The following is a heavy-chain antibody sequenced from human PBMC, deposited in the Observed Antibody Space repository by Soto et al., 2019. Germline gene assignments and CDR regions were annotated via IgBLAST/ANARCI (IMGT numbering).Heavy chain of an antibody. V-gene: IGHV2-5*02. CDR3: AHRPSYCSGGSCISGFDY. CDR1: GFSLSTSGVG. CDR2: IYWDDDK. Sequence: QITMKESGPTLVKPTQTLTLTCTSSGFSLSTSGVGVGWIRQPTGKALEWLALIYWDDDKRYSPSLKSRLTITKDTTKDPVVLTTTNLDPVDAPTYYCAHRPSYCSGGSCISGFDYWGQGTLVTVSS. D-gene: IGHD2-15*01. J-gene: IGHJ4*02.